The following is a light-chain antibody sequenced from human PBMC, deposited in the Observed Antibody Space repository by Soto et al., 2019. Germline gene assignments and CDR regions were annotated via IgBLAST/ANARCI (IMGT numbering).Light chain of an antibody. Sequence: DIQMTQSPSSLSASVVDRVTITCRASQSISSYLNWYQQKPGKAPKLLIYAASSLQSGVPSRFSGSGSGTDFTLTISSLQPEDFATYYCQQSYSTPLTCGGGTTVDIK. CDR1: QSISSY. V-gene: IGKV1-39*01. CDR2: AAS. CDR3: QQSYSTPLT. J-gene: IGKJ4*01.